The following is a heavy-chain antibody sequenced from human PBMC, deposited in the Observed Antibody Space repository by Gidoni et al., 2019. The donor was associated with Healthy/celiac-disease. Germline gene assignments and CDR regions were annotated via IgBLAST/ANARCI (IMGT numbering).Heavy chain of an antibody. CDR3: ARDLNIVLVPAAIYYYGMDV. CDR1: GFPFSSYG. CDR2: IWYDGSNK. Sequence: QVQLVESGGGVVQPGRSLRLSCAASGFPFSSYGMPWVRQAQGKGLEWVEVIWYDGSNKYYADSVKGRFTISRDNSKNTLYLQMNSLRAEDTAVYYCARDLNIVLVPAAIYYYGMDVWGQGTTVTVSS. J-gene: IGHJ6*02. D-gene: IGHD2-2*01. V-gene: IGHV3-33*01.